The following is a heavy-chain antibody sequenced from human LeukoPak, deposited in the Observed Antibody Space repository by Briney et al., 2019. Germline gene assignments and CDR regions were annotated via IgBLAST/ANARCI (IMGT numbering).Heavy chain of an antibody. CDR2: IWYDGTDK. CDR1: GFTFSSYG. Sequence: GRSLRLSCAASGFTFSSYGMHWVRQGPGKGLEWVTFIWYDGTDKNYADSVKGRFTISRDNSKNTLYLQMNSLRAEDTAVYYCARSGSTYYYGMDVWGQGTTVTVSS. CDR3: ARSGSTYYYGMDV. D-gene: IGHD3-10*01. V-gene: IGHV3-33*01. J-gene: IGHJ6*02.